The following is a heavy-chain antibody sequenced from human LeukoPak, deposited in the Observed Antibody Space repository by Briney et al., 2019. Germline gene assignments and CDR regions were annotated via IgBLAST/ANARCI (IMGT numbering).Heavy chain of an antibody. V-gene: IGHV3-23*01. CDR1: GFTFSSYA. Sequence: GGSLRLSCAASGFTFSSYAMSWVRQAPGKGLEWVSAISGSGGSTYYADSVKGRSTISRDNSKNTLYLQMNSLRAEDTAVYYCAKDNEEVWSGPKGLFDYWGQGTLVTVSS. CDR2: ISGSGGST. CDR3: AKDNEEVWSGPKGLFDY. D-gene: IGHD3-3*01. J-gene: IGHJ4*02.